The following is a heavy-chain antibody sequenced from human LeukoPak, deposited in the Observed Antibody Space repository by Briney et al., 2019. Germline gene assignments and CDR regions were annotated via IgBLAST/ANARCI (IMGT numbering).Heavy chain of an antibody. J-gene: IGHJ4*02. Sequence: GESLKISCKASGYSFTTSWTGWVRQMPGKGLEWMGVIYPGDADTRYSPSFQGQVTISADKSISTAYLQWSSLKASDTAMYYCARSSDYVFDYWGQGTLVNVSS. CDR3: ARSSDYVFDY. V-gene: IGHV5-51*01. CDR1: GYSFTTSW. D-gene: IGHD4-17*01. CDR2: IYPGDADT.